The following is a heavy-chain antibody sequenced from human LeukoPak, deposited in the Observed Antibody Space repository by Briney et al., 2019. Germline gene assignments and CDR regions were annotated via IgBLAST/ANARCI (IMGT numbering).Heavy chain of an antibody. J-gene: IGHJ4*02. Sequence: SETLSLTCTVSGGPFSGFFWNWIRHPPGKGLEWIGFVFHSGRTDYNPSLKSRVTISADTSNNQFSLRLTSVTAADTAVYYCARVRGDAVHGYNIGFGYLDYWGQGALVIVSA. CDR2: VFHSGRT. CDR1: GGPFSGFF. CDR3: ARVRGDAVHGYNIGFGYLDY. V-gene: IGHV4-59*01. D-gene: IGHD5-24*01.